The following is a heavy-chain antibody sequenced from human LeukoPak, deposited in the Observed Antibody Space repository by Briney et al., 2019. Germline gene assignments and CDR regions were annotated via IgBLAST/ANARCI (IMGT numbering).Heavy chain of an antibody. CDR2: INQAGSEK. Sequence: GGSLRLSCAASGFTFSRYWMSWVRQAPGKGLELVADINQAGSEKFYVDSVKGRFTISRDNAKISLYLQMNSLRAEDTAVYYCARVTPGGVGSFDYWGQGTLVTVSS. J-gene: IGHJ4*02. D-gene: IGHD3-10*01. V-gene: IGHV3-7*01. CDR1: GFTFSRYW. CDR3: ARVTPGGVGSFDY.